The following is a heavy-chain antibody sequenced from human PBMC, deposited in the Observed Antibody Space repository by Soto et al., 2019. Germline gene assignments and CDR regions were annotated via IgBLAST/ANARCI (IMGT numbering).Heavy chain of an antibody. D-gene: IGHD2-15*01. J-gene: IGHJ5*02. CDR2: IYHSGST. CDR1: GGSISSSNW. CDR3: ARSGIVVVVAATPMDWFDP. V-gene: IGHV4-4*02. Sequence: QVQLQESGPGLVKPSGTLSLTCAVSGGSISSSNWWSWVRQPPGKGLEWIGEIYHSGSTNYNPSLNSRVTISVDKSKNQFSLKLSSVTAADTAVYYCARSGIVVVVAATPMDWFDPWGQGTLVTVSS.